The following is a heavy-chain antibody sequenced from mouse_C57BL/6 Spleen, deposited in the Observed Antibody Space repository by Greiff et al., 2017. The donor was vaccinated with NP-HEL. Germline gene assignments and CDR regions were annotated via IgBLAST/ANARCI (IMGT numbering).Heavy chain of an antibody. CDR3: ARWGYYSNPRAMDY. Sequence: EVKLVESGPELVKPGASVKIPCKASGYTFTDYNMDWVKQSHGKSLEWIGDINPNNGGTIYNQKFKGKATLTVDKSSSTAYMELRSLTSEDTAVYYCARWGYYSNPRAMDYWGQGTSVTVSS. J-gene: IGHJ4*01. CDR1: GYTFTDYN. V-gene: IGHV1-18*01. D-gene: IGHD2-5*01. CDR2: INPNNGGT.